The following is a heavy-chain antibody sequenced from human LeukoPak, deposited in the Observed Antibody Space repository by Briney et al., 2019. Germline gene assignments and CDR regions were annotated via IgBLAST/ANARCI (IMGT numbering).Heavy chain of an antibody. CDR1: GYTFTSYY. Sequence: ASVKVSCKASGYTFTSYYMHWVRQAPGQGLEWMGIINPSGGSTSYAQKFQCRVTMTRDTSTSTVYMELSSLTSEDTAVYYCARDLLSSSGSYRVSVYFDYWGQGTLVTVSS. J-gene: IGHJ4*02. D-gene: IGHD1-26*01. CDR2: INPSGGST. CDR3: ARDLLSSSGSYRVSVYFDY. V-gene: IGHV1-46*03.